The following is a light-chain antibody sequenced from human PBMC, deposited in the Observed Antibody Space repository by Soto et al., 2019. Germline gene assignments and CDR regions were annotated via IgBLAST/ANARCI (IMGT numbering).Light chain of an antibody. Sequence: EIVLTQSPATLSLSPGERATLSCRASQSVSKYLAWYQQKPGQAPRLLIHDASNRATGIPARFSGSGYGTDFTLTISSLEPEDFGVYYCQQRRNWPQITFGGGTKVEIK. V-gene: IGKV3-11*01. CDR1: QSVSKY. CDR3: QQRRNWPQIT. CDR2: DAS. J-gene: IGKJ4*01.